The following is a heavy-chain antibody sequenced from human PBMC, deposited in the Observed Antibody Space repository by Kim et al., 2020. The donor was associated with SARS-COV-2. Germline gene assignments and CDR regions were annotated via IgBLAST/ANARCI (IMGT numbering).Heavy chain of an antibody. D-gene: IGHD6-13*01. CDR3: ARSVAAAGTWWFDP. V-gene: IGHV1-69*01. J-gene: IGHJ5*02. Sequence: AQKFQGGVTITADESTRTAYMELGSLRSEDTAVYYCARSVAAAGTWWFDPWGQGTLVTVSS.